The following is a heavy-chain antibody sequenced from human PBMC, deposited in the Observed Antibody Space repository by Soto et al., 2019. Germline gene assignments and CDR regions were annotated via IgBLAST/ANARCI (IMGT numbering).Heavy chain of an antibody. CDR1: GFSLNTTAVG. CDR2: IYWDDDK. V-gene: IGHV2-5*02. D-gene: IGHD3-9*01. Sequence: QITLKESGPTLVKPTQTLTLTCTYSGFSLNTTAVGVGWIRQPPGKALEWLALIYWDDDKRYSTSLKSRLTITKDTSKNQVVLTMTNVDPVDTAKYYCAHRRGGFYDTLTGYYKGKNFDYWGQGTLVTVSS. CDR3: AHRRGGFYDTLTGYYKGKNFDY. J-gene: IGHJ4*02.